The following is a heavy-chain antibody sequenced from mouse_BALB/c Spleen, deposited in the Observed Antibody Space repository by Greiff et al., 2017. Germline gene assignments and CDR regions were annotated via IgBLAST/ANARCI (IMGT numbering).Heavy chain of an antibody. CDR3: ARSLDGNYGYWYFDV. J-gene: IGHJ1*01. CDR1: GYTFTSYV. CDR2: INPYNDGT. D-gene: IGHD2-1*01. Sequence: EVQLQQSGPELVKPGASVKMSCKASGYTFTSYVMHWVKQKPGQGLEWIGYINPYNDGTKYNEKFKGKATLTSDKSSSTAYMELSSLTSEDSAVYYCARSLDGNYGYWYFDVWGAGTTVTVSS. V-gene: IGHV1-14*01.